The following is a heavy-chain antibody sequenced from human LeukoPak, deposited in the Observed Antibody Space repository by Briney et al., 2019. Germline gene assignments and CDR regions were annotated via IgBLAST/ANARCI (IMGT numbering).Heavy chain of an antibody. CDR1: GFIFKNFA. CDR2: ISGSGGST. Sequence: GGSLRLSCAASGFIFKNFAMTWVRQAPGKGLEWVSAISGSGGSTYYADSVKGRFTISRDNSKNTLYLQMNSLRAEDTAVYYCAKDSPYYYYYGMDVWGQGTTVTVSS. J-gene: IGHJ6*02. CDR3: AKDSPYYYYYGMDV. V-gene: IGHV3-23*01.